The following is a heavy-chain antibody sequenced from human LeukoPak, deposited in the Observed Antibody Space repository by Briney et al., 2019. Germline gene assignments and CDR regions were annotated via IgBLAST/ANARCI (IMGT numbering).Heavy chain of an antibody. D-gene: IGHD3-10*01. Sequence: SETLSLTCTVSGGSISSSSYYWGWIRQPPGKGLEWIRSIYYSGSTYYNPSLKSRVTISVDTSKNQFSLKLSSVTAADTAVYYCARAWFSGYFDYWGQGTLVTVSS. J-gene: IGHJ4*02. V-gene: IGHV4-39*07. CDR3: ARAWFSGYFDY. CDR1: GGSISSSSYY. CDR2: IYYSGST.